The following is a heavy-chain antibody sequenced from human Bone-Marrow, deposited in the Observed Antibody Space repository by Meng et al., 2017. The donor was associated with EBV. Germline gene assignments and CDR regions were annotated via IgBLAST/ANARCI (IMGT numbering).Heavy chain of an antibody. CDR2: LIPMSDAP. V-gene: IGHV1-69*01. CDR3: ASESGRGFTPDY. CDR1: GGTFRSDA. D-gene: IGHD3-10*01. Sequence: QGQFVQSGAEVKKPGSSVKVSCKTSGGTFRSDAISWVRQAPGQGLEWMGGLIPMSDAPHYAQKFQGRVTITADESTSTHYMDLSGLRSEDTAVYYCASESGRGFTPDYWGQGTLVTVSS. J-gene: IGHJ4*02.